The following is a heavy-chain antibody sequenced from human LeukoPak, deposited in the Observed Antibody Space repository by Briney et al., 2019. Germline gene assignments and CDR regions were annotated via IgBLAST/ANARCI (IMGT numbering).Heavy chain of an antibody. D-gene: IGHD2-2*01. V-gene: IGHV1-18*01. CDR2: ISAYNGNT. CDR1: GYTFTSYG. CDR3: ARDRQSCSSFSCLVDS. Sequence: GASVKVSCKASGYTFTSYGISWVRQAPGQGLEWMGWISAYNGNTNYAQNLQGRVAMTTDTSTSTAYMELRSLRSDDTAMYYCARDRQSCSSFSCLVDSWGQGTLVTVSS. J-gene: IGHJ4*02.